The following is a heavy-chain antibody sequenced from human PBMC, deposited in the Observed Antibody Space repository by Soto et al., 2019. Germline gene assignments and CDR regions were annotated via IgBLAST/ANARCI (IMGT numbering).Heavy chain of an antibody. V-gene: IGHV4-34*01. CDR2: INHSGST. CDR1: GGSFSGYY. D-gene: IGHD1-26*01. Sequence: SETLSLTCAVYGGSFSGYYWSWIRQPPGKGLEWIGEINHSGSTNYNPSLKSGVTISVDTSKNQFSLRLSSVTAADTAVYYCARLMGSGSYRRRPTTGIRRDNWFDPWGQGTLVTVSS. J-gene: IGHJ5*02. CDR3: ARLMGSGSYRRRPTTGIRRDNWFDP.